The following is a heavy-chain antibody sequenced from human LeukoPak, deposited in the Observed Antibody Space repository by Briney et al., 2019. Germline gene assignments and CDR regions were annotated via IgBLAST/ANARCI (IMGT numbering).Heavy chain of an antibody. J-gene: IGHJ6*02. V-gene: IGHV1-2*02. CDR3: ARDHCTSNGCYEIYYYGMDV. CDR1: GYTFTDYY. CDR2: INPNSGGT. Sequence: ASVKVSCKASGYTFTDYYIHWVRQAPGQGLEWMGWINPNSGGTNYAQKFQGRVNMTRDTSISTAYMELSRLRSDDTAVYYCARDHCTSNGCYEIYYYGMDVWGQGTTVTVSS. D-gene: IGHD2-2*01.